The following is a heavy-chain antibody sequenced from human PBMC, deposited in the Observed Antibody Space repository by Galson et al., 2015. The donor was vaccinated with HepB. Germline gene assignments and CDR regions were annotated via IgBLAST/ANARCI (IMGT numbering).Heavy chain of an antibody. CDR1: GFMFGNYA. Sequence: SLRLSCAASGFMFGNYAMNWVRQAPGKGLEWVSTISSSGGHTYYADSVKGRFTISRDNSNKTVSLQMNSLRAEDTAVYSCSKDLGSGWDYYYFGMDVWGQGTTVAVSS. CDR2: ISSSGGHT. V-gene: IGHV3-23*01. CDR3: SKDLGSGWDYYYFGMDV. J-gene: IGHJ6*02. D-gene: IGHD6-19*01.